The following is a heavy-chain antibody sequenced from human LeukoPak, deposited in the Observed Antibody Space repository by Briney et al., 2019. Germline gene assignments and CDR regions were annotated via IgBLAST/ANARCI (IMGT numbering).Heavy chain of an antibody. CDR1: GGSISSRSYY. D-gene: IGHD3-22*01. CDR2: IYYSGST. CDR3: ARQDDSSGFYY. V-gene: IGHV4-39*01. J-gene: IGHJ4*02. Sequence: SETLSLTCTVSGGSISSRSYYWGWIRQPPGKGLEWIGSIYYSGSTYYNPSLESRVTISVDTSKNQFSLKLSSVTAADTAVYYCARQDDSSGFYYWGQGTLVTVSS.